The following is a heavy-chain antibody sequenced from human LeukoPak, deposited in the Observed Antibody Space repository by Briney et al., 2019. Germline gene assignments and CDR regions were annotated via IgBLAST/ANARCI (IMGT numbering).Heavy chain of an antibody. D-gene: IGHD2-21*01. J-gene: IGHJ5*02. V-gene: IGHV3-23*01. CDR3: AKEAPFILFDP. Sequence: GGSLTLSCAASGFTFSSYAMHWVRQAPGKGLEWVSVISGGGDSIYYADSVRGRFTISRDNSKNTLYLQMNSLRAEDTALYYCAKEAPFILFDPWGQGTLVTVSS. CDR1: GFTFSSYA. CDR2: ISGGGDSI.